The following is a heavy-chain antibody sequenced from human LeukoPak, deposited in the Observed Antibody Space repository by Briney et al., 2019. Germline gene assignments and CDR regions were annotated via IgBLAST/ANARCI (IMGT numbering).Heavy chain of an antibody. Sequence: GASVKVSCKASGYTFTSYGISWVRQAPGQGLEWMGWISAYNGNTNYAQKLQGRVTMTTDASTSTAYVELRSLRSDDTAVYYCARAGPLSGSYPYWGQGTLVAVSS. J-gene: IGHJ4*02. CDR1: GYTFTSYG. V-gene: IGHV1-18*01. CDR2: ISAYNGNT. D-gene: IGHD1-26*01. CDR3: ARAGPLSGSYPY.